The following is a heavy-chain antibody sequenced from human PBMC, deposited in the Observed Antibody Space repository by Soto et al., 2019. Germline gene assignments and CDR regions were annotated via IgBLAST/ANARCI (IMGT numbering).Heavy chain of an antibody. V-gene: IGHV1-69*01. CDR2: IIPFFGTS. CDR3: ARVGHITNYGMAV. CDR1: GGTFSSYP. Sequence: QVQLVQSGAEVKKPGSSAKVSCEASGGTFSSYPINWVRQAPGQGLEWMGGIIPFFGTSNYAQKFQGRVTIIADDSTSTAYMELRSLRSEDTAVYYCARVGHITNYGMAVWGQGTTVTVSS. J-gene: IGHJ6*02. D-gene: IGHD1-26*01.